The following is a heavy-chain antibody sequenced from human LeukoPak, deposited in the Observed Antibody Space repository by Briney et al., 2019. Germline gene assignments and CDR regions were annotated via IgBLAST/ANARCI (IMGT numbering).Heavy chain of an antibody. D-gene: IGHD1-26*01. J-gene: IGHJ4*02. CDR1: GGSISSYY. CDR2: IYYSGST. Sequence: SETLSLTCTVSGGSISSYYWSWIRQPPGRGLEWIGYIYYSGSTNYNPSLKSRVTISVDTSKNQFSLKLSSVTAADTAVYYCARGPSAVGAFGYFDYWGQGTLVTVSS. V-gene: IGHV4-59*01. CDR3: ARGPSAVGAFGYFDY.